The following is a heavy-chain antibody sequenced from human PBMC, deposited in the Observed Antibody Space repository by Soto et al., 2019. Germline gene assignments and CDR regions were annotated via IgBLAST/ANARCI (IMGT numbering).Heavy chain of an antibody. V-gene: IGHV1-18*01. CDR1: GYIFTNYG. D-gene: IGHD3-10*01. J-gene: IGHJ4*02. Sequence: ASVKVSCKASGYIFTNYGITWVRQAPGQGLAWMGWINAYNGDTDYVQNFQGRVTMTTDTSTTTAYMELGSLKYDDTAVYYCARVPSTRTGLFGNLLYHFDYWGQGTLVTVSS. CDR3: ARVPSTRTGLFGNLLYHFDY. CDR2: INAYNGDT.